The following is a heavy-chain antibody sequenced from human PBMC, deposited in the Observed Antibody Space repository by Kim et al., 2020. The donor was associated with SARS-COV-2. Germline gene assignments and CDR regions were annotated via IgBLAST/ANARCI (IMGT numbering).Heavy chain of an antibody. D-gene: IGHD3-10*01. V-gene: IGHV3-30*04. Sequence: GGSLRLSCAASGFTFSSYAMHWVRQAPGKGLEWVAVISYDGSNKYYADSVKGRFTISRDNSKNTLYLQMNSLRAEDTAVYYCASVRMVRGVISYFDYWGQGTLVTVSS. CDR3: ASVRMVRGVISYFDY. CDR1: GFTFSSYA. CDR2: ISYDGSNK. J-gene: IGHJ4*02.